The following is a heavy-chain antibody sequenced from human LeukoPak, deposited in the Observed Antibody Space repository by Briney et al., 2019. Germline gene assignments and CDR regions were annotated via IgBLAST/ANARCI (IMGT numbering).Heavy chain of an antibody. CDR1: GFTFSSYS. J-gene: IGHJ4*02. D-gene: IGHD4-17*01. CDR2: ISSSSSYI. Sequence: PGGSLRLSCAASGFTFSSYSMNWVRQAPGKGLEWVSSISSSSSYIYYADSVKGRFTISRDNAKNSLYLRMNSLRAEDTAVYYCARDRYGDYVYDYWGQGTLVTVSS. CDR3: ARDRYGDYVYDY. V-gene: IGHV3-21*01.